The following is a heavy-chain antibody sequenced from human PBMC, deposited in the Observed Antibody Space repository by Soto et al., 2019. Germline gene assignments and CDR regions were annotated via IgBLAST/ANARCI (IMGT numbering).Heavy chain of an antibody. CDR1: GYTFTTFW. V-gene: IGHV5-10-1*01. CDR3: ARLFCSTTTCDSWFDP. D-gene: IGHD2-2*01. CDR2: IDPRDSYV. Sequence: PGESRKISCTGFGYTFTTFWISWVRQMPGKGLEWMGRIDPRDSYVNYSPSFQGHVTISLDKSISTAYLQWGSLKASDTAMYYCARLFCSTTTCDSWFDPWGQGTLVTVSS. J-gene: IGHJ5*02.